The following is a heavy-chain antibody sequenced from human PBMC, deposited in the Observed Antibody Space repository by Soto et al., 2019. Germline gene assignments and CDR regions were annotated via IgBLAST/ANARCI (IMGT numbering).Heavy chain of an antibody. CDR1: GGTFSSYT. Sequence: GASVKVSCKASGGTFSSYTISWVRQAPGQGLEWMGRIIPILGIANYAQKFQGRVTITADNSKNTLFLQMNSLRAGDTAVYYCAKDPRQWLTIFDYWGQGALVTVSS. D-gene: IGHD6-19*01. CDR3: AKDPRQWLTIFDY. V-gene: IGHV1-69*04. J-gene: IGHJ4*02. CDR2: IIPILGIA.